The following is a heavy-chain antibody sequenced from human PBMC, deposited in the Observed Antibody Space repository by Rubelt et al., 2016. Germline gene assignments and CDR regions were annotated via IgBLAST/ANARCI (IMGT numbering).Heavy chain of an antibody. V-gene: IGHV4-34*01. CDR2: INHSGST. CDR3: ARGRNIYCSSTSCLKGFDP. Sequence: GWIRQPPGKGLEWIGEINHSGSTNYNPSLKSRVTISVDTSKNQFSLKLSSVTAADTAVYYCARGRNIYCSSTSCLKGFDPWGQGILVTVSS. J-gene: IGHJ5*02. D-gene: IGHD2-2*01.